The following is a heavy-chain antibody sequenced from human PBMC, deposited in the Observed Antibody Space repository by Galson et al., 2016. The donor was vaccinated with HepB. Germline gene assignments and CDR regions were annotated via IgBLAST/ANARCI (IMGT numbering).Heavy chain of an antibody. CDR1: GDSVSSNSAA. J-gene: IGHJ4*02. CDR3: VRAAAGFDF. CDR2: TYYRSKWYN. D-gene: IGHD6-13*01. V-gene: IGHV6-1*01. Sequence: CAISGDSVSSNSAAWNWIRQSPSSGLEWLGRTYYRSKWYNDYAVSVKSRISINPDTSKNQFSLQMNSVTPEDTAVYYCVRAAAGFDFWGQGTLVTVSS.